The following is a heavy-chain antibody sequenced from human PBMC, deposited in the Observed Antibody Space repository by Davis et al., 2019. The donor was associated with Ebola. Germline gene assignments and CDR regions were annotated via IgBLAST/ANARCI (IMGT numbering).Heavy chain of an antibody. D-gene: IGHD4-17*01. J-gene: IGHJ4*02. CDR3: ARDIGDTVTTQLDY. Sequence: GESLKISCAASGFTFTRDWMTWVRQAPGKGLEWVANIKQDGSGKYYVDSVKGRFTISRDNAKNSLYLQMNSLRTEDTAVYYCARDIGDTVTTQLDYWGQGTLVTVSS. V-gene: IGHV3-7*03. CDR2: IKQDGSGK. CDR1: GFTFTRDW.